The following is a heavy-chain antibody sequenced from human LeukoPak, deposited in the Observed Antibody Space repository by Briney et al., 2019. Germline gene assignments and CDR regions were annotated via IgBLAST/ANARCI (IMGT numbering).Heavy chain of an antibody. Sequence: GGSLRLSCAASGFTFSDYYMSWIRQAPGKGLEWVSVIYSGGSTYYADSVKGRFTISRDNSKNTLYLQMSSLRAEDTAVYYCARDYCTSTSCFDYWGQGTLVTVSS. CDR3: ARDYCTSTSCFDY. J-gene: IGHJ4*02. V-gene: IGHV3-66*01. CDR2: IYSGGST. CDR1: GFTFSDYY. D-gene: IGHD2-2*01.